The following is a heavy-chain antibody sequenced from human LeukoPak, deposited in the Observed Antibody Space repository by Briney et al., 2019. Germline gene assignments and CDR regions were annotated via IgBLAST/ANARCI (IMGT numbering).Heavy chain of an antibody. V-gene: IGHV3-53*01. Sequence: GGSLRLSCAASGFTFSSYEMNWVRQAPGKGLEWVSVIYKNAITYYADTVKGRLTISRDNSKNMLYLQMNSLGAEDTAAYYCARSLRVRGVPDYMDVWGKGTTVTISS. J-gene: IGHJ6*03. CDR1: GFTFSSYE. CDR2: IYKNAIT. D-gene: IGHD3-10*01. CDR3: ARSLRVRGVPDYMDV.